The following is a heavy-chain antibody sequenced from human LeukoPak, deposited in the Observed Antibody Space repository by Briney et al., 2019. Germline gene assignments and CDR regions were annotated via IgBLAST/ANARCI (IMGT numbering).Heavy chain of an antibody. CDR1: GGSISSYY. CDR3: AGSIVGAFDY. D-gene: IGHD1-26*01. CDR2: IYYSGST. Sequence: SETLSLTCTVSGGSISSYYWSWIRQPPGKGLEWIGSIYYSGSTYYNPSLKSRVTISVDTSKNQFSLKLSSVTAADTAVYYCAGSIVGAFDYWGQGTLVTVSS. J-gene: IGHJ4*02. V-gene: IGHV4-59*05.